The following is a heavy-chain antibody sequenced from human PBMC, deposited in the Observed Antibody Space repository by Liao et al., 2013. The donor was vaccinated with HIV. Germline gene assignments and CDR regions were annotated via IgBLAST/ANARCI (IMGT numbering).Heavy chain of an antibody. V-gene: IGHV4-59*01. CDR1: GASINNYY. D-gene: IGHD5-24*01. CDR2: IYYRGST. Sequence: QVHLQESGPGLVKPSETVSLTCSVSGASINNYYWTWIRQPPGGGLEWIGYIYYRGSTNYNPSFSSRITMSIDTSKTQFSLKLKSGTTADTAVYFCARWFGNNYGVDSWGQGALVTVSS. CDR3: ARWFGNNYGVDS. J-gene: IGHJ4*02.